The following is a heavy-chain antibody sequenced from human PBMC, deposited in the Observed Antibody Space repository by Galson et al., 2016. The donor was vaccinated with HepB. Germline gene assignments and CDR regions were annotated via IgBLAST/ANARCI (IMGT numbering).Heavy chain of an antibody. CDR1: GVSFRSYG. D-gene: IGHD2-15*01. V-gene: IGHV3-33*01. CDR3: ARDWGNTVVRKSYGMDF. CDR2: IWYDGSIE. J-gene: IGHJ6*02. Sequence: SLRLSCAASGVSFRSYGMHWVRQAPGKGLEWVAVIWYDGSIEYYADSVKGRFTISRDNSKNTLFLQMNSLRAEDSAFYFCARDWGNTVVRKSYGMDFWGQGTTVIVSS.